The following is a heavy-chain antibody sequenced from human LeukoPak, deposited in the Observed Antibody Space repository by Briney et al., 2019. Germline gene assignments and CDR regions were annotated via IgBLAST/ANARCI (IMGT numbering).Heavy chain of an antibody. V-gene: IGHV3-48*04. J-gene: IGHJ4*02. CDR3: ARDPDSSGWYDPLDY. CDR1: GLTFNSYS. Sequence: GGSLRLSCAASGLTFNSYSMNWVRQAPGKGLEWVSHISSSSDTIFYADSVKGRFTISRDNAKNTLYLQMNSLRAEDTAVYYCARDPDSSGWYDPLDYWGQGTLVTVSS. D-gene: IGHD6-19*01. CDR2: ISSSSDTI.